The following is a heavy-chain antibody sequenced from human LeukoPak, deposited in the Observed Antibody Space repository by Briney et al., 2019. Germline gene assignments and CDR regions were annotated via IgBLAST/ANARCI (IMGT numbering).Heavy chain of an antibody. J-gene: IGHJ3*02. CDR2: MHPNSGNT. CDR1: GYTFYSYD. V-gene: IGHV1-8*01. D-gene: IGHD5-18*01. Sequence: ASVNVSCKASGYTFYSYDTNWVRQATGQGLEWMGWMHPNSGNTGYAQKFQGRVTMTRNTSISTAYMELSSLRSEDTAVYYCASGKVQDTAMVYDAFDIWGQGTMVTVSS. CDR3: ASGKVQDTAMVYDAFDI.